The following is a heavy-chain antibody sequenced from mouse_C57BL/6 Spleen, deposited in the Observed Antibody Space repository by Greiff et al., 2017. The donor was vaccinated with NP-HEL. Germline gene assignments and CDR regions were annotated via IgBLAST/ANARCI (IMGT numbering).Heavy chain of an antibody. J-gene: IGHJ4*01. CDR2: INPNNGGT. D-gene: IGHD2-4*01. CDR1: GYTFTDYN. Sequence: EVQLQQSGPELVKPGASVKIPCKASGYTFTDYNMDWVKQSHGKSLEWIGDINPNNGGTIYNLKFKGKATLTVDKSSSTAYMELRSLTSEDTAVYYCARRGIYDYDPYYYAMDYWGQGTSVTVSS. CDR3: ARRGIYDYDPYYYAMDY. V-gene: IGHV1-18*01.